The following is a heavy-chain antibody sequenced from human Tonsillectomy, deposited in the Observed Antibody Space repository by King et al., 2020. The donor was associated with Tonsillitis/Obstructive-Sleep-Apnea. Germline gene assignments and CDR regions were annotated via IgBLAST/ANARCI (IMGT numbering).Heavy chain of an antibody. CDR2: ISSSGTTM. Sequence: VQLVESGGGSEQTGGSRRLSCTASKFIFSNYEMNWVRQAPGKGLEWISYISSSGTTMYYADSVKGRFTISRDNAKKSRYLQMNSLRADDTAVYYFARVNESPLGYYYSLYVWGKGTTVTVSS. D-gene: IGHD1-1*01. J-gene: IGHJ6*03. CDR1: KFIFSNYE. V-gene: IGHV3-48*03. CDR3: ARVNESPLGYYYSLYV.